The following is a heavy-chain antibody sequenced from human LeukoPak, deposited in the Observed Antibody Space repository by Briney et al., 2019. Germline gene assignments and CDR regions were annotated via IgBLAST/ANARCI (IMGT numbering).Heavy chain of an antibody. V-gene: IGHV1-8*01. CDR2: MNPNSGNT. Sequence: ASVKVSCKASGCTFTSYDINWVRQATGQGLEWMGWMNPNSGNTGYAQKFQGRITMTRNTSISTAYMELSSLRSEDTAVYYRARSRPLDYVSTDWGQGTLVTVSS. CDR3: ARSRPLDYVSTD. D-gene: IGHD4-17*01. CDR1: GCTFTSYD. J-gene: IGHJ4*02.